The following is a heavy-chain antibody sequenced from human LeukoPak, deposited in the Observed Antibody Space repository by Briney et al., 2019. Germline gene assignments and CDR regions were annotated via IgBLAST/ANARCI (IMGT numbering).Heavy chain of an antibody. CDR3: AKGRIQLWLEGYFDY. CDR2: ISGSGGST. CDR1: GFTFSSYS. D-gene: IGHD5-18*01. V-gene: IGHV3-23*01. Sequence: GGSLRLSCAASGFTFSSYSMSWVRQAPGKGLEWVSAISGSGGSTYYADSVKGRFTISRDNSKNTLYLQMNSLRAEDTAVYYCAKGRIQLWLEGYFDYWGQGTLVTVSS. J-gene: IGHJ4*02.